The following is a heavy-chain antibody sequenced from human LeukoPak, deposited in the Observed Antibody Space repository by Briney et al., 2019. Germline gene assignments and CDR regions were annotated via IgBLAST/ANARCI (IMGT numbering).Heavy chain of an antibody. CDR3: AGHHPRNTVDF. J-gene: IGHJ4*02. CDR1: GGSFSSYY. CDR2: ISDIGSI. Sequence: SETLSLTCAVYGGSFSSYYWSWIRQPPGKGLEWIAYISDIGSINYNPSLKSRVTISLDTSKNLFSLKLSSVTAADTAVYYCAGHHPRNTVDFWGQGTLVTVSS. D-gene: IGHD2/OR15-2a*01. V-gene: IGHV4-59*08.